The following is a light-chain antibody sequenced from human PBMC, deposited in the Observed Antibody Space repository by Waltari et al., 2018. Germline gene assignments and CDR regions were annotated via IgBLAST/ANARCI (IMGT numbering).Light chain of an antibody. CDR2: KTS. CDR1: HSISIW. J-gene: IGKJ1*01. Sequence: DIQMTQSPSTLSASVGDRVTITCRASHSISIWLAGYQQKPGKAPNLLIYKTSSLQSGVPSRFSGSGSGTEFTLTISRLQPDDFATYFCQQYSGSPWTFGQGTKVEI. V-gene: IGKV1-5*03. CDR3: QQYSGSPWT.